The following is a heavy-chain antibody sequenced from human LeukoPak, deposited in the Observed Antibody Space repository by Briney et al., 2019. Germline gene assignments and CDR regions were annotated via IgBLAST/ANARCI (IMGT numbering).Heavy chain of an antibody. J-gene: IGHJ4*02. CDR3: ARGRWLQLWGDY. D-gene: IGHD5-18*01. CDR2: INSNTGDT. Sequence: ASVKVSCKASGYTFTDYYIHWVRQAPGQGPEWMEWINSNTGDTKYAQKFQDRVTLTQDTSISTAYMELSRLESDDTAVFYCARGRWLQLWGDYWGQGTPLTVSS. V-gene: IGHV1-2*02. CDR1: GYTFTDYY.